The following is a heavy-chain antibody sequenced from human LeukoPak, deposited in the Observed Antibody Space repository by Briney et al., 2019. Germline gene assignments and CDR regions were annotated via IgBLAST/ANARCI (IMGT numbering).Heavy chain of an antibody. CDR3: ARGNTVPTLGY. V-gene: IGHV4-31*03. Sequence: PSETLSLTCTVSGGSISSGGYYWSWIRQHPGKGLEWIGYIYYSGSTYYNPSLRSRVTISVDTSKNQFSLKLSSVTAADTAVYYCARGNTVPTLGYWGQGTLVTVSS. CDR1: GGSISSGGYY. J-gene: IGHJ4*02. D-gene: IGHD4-17*01. CDR2: IYYSGST.